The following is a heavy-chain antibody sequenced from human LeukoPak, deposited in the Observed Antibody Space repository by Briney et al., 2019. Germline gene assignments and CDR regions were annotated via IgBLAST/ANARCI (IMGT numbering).Heavy chain of an antibody. Sequence: SETLSLTCSVSGASISSYYWGWIRQPPGKGLEWIGSIYFSGTTYYNPSLKSRVTVSADTSKNQFSLKLSSVTAADTAVFYCARHSWGYNYGHAPFDYWGQGTLDTVSS. CDR1: GASISSYY. CDR2: IYFSGTT. CDR3: ARHSWGYNYGHAPFDY. D-gene: IGHD5-18*01. J-gene: IGHJ4*02. V-gene: IGHV4-39*01.